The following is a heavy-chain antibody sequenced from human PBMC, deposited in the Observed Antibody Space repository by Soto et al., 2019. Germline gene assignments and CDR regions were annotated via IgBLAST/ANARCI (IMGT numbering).Heavy chain of an antibody. CDR3: PRGAIEAAGTSTS. Sequence: QVQLVESGGGLVKPGGSLRLSCAASGFTFSDYYMSWIRQAPGKGLEWVSYISSSSSYTNYADSVKGRFAISRDNAKNSLYLQMNMLRTQDTAANYCPRGAIEAAGTSTSWGEGTLVTVSS. V-gene: IGHV3-11*05. CDR2: ISSSSSYT. CDR1: GFTFSDYY. D-gene: IGHD6-13*01. J-gene: IGHJ5*02.